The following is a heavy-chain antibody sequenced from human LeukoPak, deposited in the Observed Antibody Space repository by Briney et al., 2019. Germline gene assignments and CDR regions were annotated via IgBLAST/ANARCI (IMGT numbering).Heavy chain of an antibody. D-gene: IGHD2-8*01. CDR1: GGTFSSYA. CDR2: IIPIFGTA. V-gene: IGHV1-69*01. J-gene: IGHJ5*02. Sequence: SVKVSCKASGGTFSSYAISWVRQAPGQGLEWMGGIIPIFGTANYAQKFQGRVTITADESTSTAYMELSSRRSEDTAVYYCARDLPHCTNGVCYRGPDNWSDPWGQGTLVTVSP. CDR3: ARDLPHCTNGVCYRGPDNWSDP.